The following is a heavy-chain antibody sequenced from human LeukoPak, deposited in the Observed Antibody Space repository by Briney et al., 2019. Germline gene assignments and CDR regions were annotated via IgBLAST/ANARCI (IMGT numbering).Heavy chain of an antibody. J-gene: IGHJ4*02. V-gene: IGHV3-23*01. CDR2: ISGSGGST. CDR3: ARSTYLTEWSFDY. Sequence: PGGSLRLSCAASGFTFSSYAMSWVRQAPGKGLEWVSAISGSGGSTYYADSVNGRFTISSNTSKNTLYLPLHSLRAEDTPVYYCARSTYLTEWSFDYWGPGTLVTASS. CDR1: GFTFSSYA. D-gene: IGHD3-3*01.